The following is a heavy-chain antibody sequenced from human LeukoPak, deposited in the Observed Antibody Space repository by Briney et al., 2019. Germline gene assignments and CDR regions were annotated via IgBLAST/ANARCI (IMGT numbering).Heavy chain of an antibody. CDR3: AKVSDRDSSGYYWGFGY. CDR1: GGPISGYY. J-gene: IGHJ4*02. V-gene: IGHV4-59*08. D-gene: IGHD3-22*01. CDR2: IYYSGST. Sequence: SETLSLTCTVSGGPISGYYWSWIRQPPGKGLECIGYIYYSGSTNYNPSLKSRVTISVDTSRNQFSLKLTSVTAADTAVYYCAKVSDRDSSGYYWGFGYWGQGTLVTVSS.